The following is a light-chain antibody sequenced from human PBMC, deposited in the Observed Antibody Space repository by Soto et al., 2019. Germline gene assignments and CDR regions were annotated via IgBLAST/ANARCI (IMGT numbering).Light chain of an antibody. CDR3: QQRSNWPLIT. Sequence: EIVLTQSPATLSLSPGERATLSCRASQSVSSYLAWYQHKPGQAPRLLIYDASNRATGIPARFSGSGSGTDFTLTISSIEHEDFAVYYCQQRSNWPLITFGQGTRLEIK. J-gene: IGKJ5*01. CDR1: QSVSSY. CDR2: DAS. V-gene: IGKV3-11*01.